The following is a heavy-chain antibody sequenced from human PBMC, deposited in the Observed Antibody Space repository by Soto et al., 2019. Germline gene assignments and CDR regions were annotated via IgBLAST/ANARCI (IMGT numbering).Heavy chain of an antibody. J-gene: IGHJ6*02. CDR3: ARAQPTAPYYYYGMDV. CDR2: INPNSGGT. V-gene: IGHV1-2*02. D-gene: IGHD5-18*01. CDR1: GYTFTGYY. Sequence: ASVKVSCKASGYTFTGYYMHWVRQAPGQGLEWMGWINPNSGGTSYAQKFQGRVTMTRDTSISTAYMELSRLRSDDTAVYYCARAQPTAPYYYYGMDVWGQGTTVTVSS.